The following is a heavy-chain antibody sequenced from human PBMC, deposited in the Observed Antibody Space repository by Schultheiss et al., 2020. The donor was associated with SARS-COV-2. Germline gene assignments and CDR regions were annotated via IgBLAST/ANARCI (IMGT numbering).Heavy chain of an antibody. Sequence: SETLSLTCAVSGGSISSSNWWSWVRQPPGKGLEWIGEIYHSGSTNYNPSLKSRVTISVDKSKNQFSLKLSSVTAADTAVYYCARFRGGPNGWFDPWGQGTLVTVSS. CDR1: GGSISSSNW. CDR2: IYHSGST. CDR3: ARFRGGPNGWFDP. V-gene: IGHV4-4*02. D-gene: IGHD3-16*01. J-gene: IGHJ5*02.